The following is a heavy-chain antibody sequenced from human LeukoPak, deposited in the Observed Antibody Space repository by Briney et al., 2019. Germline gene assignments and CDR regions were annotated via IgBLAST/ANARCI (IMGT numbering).Heavy chain of an antibody. CDR3: AKALVAATPI. Sequence: ASVKVSCKASGYIFTTYYMHWLRQAPGQGLEWMGIINPRGGSTDYAQKFQGRVTMTRDTSISTAYMELSRLRSDDTAVYYCAKALVAATPIWGQGTLVTVSS. D-gene: IGHD2-15*01. J-gene: IGHJ4*02. CDR2: INPRGGST. V-gene: IGHV1-2*02. CDR1: GYIFTTYY.